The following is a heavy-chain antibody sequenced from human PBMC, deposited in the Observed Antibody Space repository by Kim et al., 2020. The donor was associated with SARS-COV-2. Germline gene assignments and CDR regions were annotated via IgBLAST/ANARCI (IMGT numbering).Heavy chain of an antibody. V-gene: IGHV4-39*07. CDR1: GGSISSSSYY. CDR2: IYYSGST. D-gene: IGHD2-21*02. J-gene: IGHJ4*02. Sequence: SETLSLTCTVSGGSISSSSYYWGWIRQPPGKGLEWIGSIYYSGSTYYNPSLKSRVTISVDTSKNQFSLKLSSVTAADTAVYYCARDQGGDCQWDYWGQGTLVTVSS. CDR3: ARDQGGDCQWDY.